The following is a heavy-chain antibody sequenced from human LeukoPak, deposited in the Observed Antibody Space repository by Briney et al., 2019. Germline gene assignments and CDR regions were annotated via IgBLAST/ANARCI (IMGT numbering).Heavy chain of an antibody. Sequence: PSETLSLTCAVYGGSFSGYYWSWIRQPPGKGLEWIGEINHSGSTNYNPSLKSRVTISVDTSKNQFSLKLSSVTAADTAVYYCARGLYDFWSGYINYYYYYMDVWGKGTTVTVSS. CDR1: GGSFSGYY. CDR3: ARGLYDFWSGYINYYYYYMDV. V-gene: IGHV4-34*01. CDR2: INHSGST. J-gene: IGHJ6*03. D-gene: IGHD3-3*01.